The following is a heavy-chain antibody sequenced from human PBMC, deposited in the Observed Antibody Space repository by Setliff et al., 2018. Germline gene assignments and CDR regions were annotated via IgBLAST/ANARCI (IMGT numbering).Heavy chain of an antibody. CDR2: ISGSAQTT. V-gene: IGHV3-23*01. CDR1: GFTFSSYA. Sequence: LRLSCAASGFTFSSYAITWVRQAPGKGLEWVSMISGSAQTTYYADSVKGRFTISRDNSKNTLYLQMNSLRAEDTAVYYCARGGFMAAAGIPPDYWGQGTLVTISS. CDR3: ARGGFMAAAGIPPDY. J-gene: IGHJ4*02. D-gene: IGHD6-13*01.